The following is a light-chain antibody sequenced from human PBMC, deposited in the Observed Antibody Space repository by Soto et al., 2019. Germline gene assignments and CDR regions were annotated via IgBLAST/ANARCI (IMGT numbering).Light chain of an antibody. Sequence: IQLTQSPSSLSAFVGDRVTITCRASQGISSYLAWYQQKPGKAPNLLIYGASTLQSGVPSRFSGSGSGTEFTLTISSLQPEDCATYYCQQLNSYPRTFGQGTKVEIK. J-gene: IGKJ1*01. CDR1: QGISSY. CDR3: QQLNSYPRT. V-gene: IGKV1-9*01. CDR2: GAS.